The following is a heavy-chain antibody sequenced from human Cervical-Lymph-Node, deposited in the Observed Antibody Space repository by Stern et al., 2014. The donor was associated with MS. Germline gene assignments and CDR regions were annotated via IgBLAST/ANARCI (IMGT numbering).Heavy chain of an antibody. CDR2: IWYDGSNK. V-gene: IGHV3-33*01. Sequence: QVQLVQSGGGVVQPGRSLRLSCAASGFTFSSYGMHWVRQAPGKGLEWVAVIWYDGSNKYYADSVKGRFTISRDNSKNTLYLQMNSLRAEDTAVYYCARDEQWLGSFDYWGQGTLVTVSS. CDR3: ARDEQWLGSFDY. D-gene: IGHD6-19*01. J-gene: IGHJ4*02. CDR1: GFTFSSYG.